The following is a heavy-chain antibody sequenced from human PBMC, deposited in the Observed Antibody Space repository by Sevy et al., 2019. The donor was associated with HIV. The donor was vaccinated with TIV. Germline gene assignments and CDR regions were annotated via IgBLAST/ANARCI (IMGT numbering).Heavy chain of an antibody. J-gene: IGHJ4*02. Sequence: GGSLRLSCAASGFTFSSYGMHWVRQAPVKGLEWVAVIWYDGSNKYYADSVKGRFTISRDNSKNTLYLQMNSLRAEDTAAYYCAMNYYDSSGSSFFFDYWGQGTLVTVSS. CDR3: AMNYYDSSGSSFFFDY. CDR1: GFTFSSYG. V-gene: IGHV3-33*01. D-gene: IGHD3-22*01. CDR2: IWYDGSNK.